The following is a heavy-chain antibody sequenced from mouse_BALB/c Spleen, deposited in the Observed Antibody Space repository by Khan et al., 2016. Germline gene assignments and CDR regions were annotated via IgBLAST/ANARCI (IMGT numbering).Heavy chain of an antibody. V-gene: IGHV5-12-1*01. D-gene: IGHD2-1*01. CDR1: GFAFTNYY. CDR3: ASRYYCRDDEGFGY. J-gene: IGHJ3*01. Sequence: EVQLLETGGGLVKPGGSLKLSCAASGFAFTNYYMSWVRQTPESRLEWVAYISSGGGSTNYLDTVKGRFTITRDTAKNTLYLQLSSLKSGDTAMLYCASRYYCRDDEGFGYWGHGTLVTVSA. CDR2: ISSGGGST.